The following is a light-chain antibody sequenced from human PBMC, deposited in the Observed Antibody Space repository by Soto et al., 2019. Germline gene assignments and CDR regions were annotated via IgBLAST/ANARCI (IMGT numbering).Light chain of an antibody. CDR2: RNN. CDR1: SSNIGTNY. V-gene: IGLV1-47*01. J-gene: IGLJ1*01. Sequence: QSVLAQPPSASGTPGQRVTISCSGSSSNIGTNYIYWYQQLPGTAPKLLIYRNNQRPSGVPDRFSGSKSGTSASLSISGLRSEDEADYYCAAWDYSLSGQVFGTGTKLTVL. CDR3: AAWDYSLSGQV.